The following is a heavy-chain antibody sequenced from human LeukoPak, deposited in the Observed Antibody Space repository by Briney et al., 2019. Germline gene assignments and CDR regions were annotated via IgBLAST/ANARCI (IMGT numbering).Heavy chain of an antibody. CDR2: IGSSGSTI. D-gene: IGHD2-15*01. CDR3: ARLWGYCSGGSCYSTPY. Sequence: PGGSLRLSCAASGFTFSRYSMNWVGQAPGKGLEWVSYIGSSGSTIYYADSVKGRFTISRDNAKNSLYLQMNSLRDEDTAVYYCARLWGYCSGGSCYSTPYWGQGTLVTVSS. CDR1: GFTFSRYS. J-gene: IGHJ4*02. V-gene: IGHV3-48*02.